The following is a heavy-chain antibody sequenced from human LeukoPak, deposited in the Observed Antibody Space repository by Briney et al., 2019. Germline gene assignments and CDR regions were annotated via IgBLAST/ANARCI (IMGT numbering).Heavy chain of an antibody. V-gene: IGHV3-74*01. D-gene: IGHD2-8*01. CDR3: AGESMVGGALQD. J-gene: IGHJ4*02. CDR2: INQDGRYI. CDR1: GFTFDRYW. Sequence: GGSLRLSCAASGFTFDRYWMHWVSQTPGKRLVWVSRINQDGRYITYADSVQGRFTISRDTAKNTLFLQMNSLRAEDTAVYYCAGESMVGGALQDWGQGALVTVSS.